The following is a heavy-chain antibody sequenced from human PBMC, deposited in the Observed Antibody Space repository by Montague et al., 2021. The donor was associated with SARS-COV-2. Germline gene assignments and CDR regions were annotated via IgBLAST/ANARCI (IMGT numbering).Heavy chain of an antibody. D-gene: IGHD3-10*01. J-gene: IGHJ4*02. CDR1: GDSITSHYYS. Sequence: SETLSLTCTVSGDSITSHYYSWIWIPQPTGLELIWSMHISGSTSSNYISCLQRPMSADTSTSQYSLKLTSVTVADTAIYFCAGDRFDFGAGRQGTFDYWGQGTLVTVSS. V-gene: IGHV4-61*01. CDR3: AGDRFDFGAGRQGTFDY. CDR2: ISGSTSS.